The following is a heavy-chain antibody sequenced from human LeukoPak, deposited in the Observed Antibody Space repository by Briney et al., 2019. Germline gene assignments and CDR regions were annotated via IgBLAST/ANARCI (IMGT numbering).Heavy chain of an antibody. J-gene: IGHJ6*02. CDR3: ARGRYCTNGVCYTLYYGMDV. V-gene: IGHV1-18*01. D-gene: IGHD2-8*01. Sequence: ASVKVSCKAPGYTFTSYGISWVRQAPGQGLEWMGWISAYNGNTNYAQKLQGRVTMTTDTSTSTAYMELRSLRSDDTAVYYCARGRYCTNGVCYTLYYGMDVWGQGTTVTVSS. CDR1: GYTFTSYG. CDR2: ISAYNGNT.